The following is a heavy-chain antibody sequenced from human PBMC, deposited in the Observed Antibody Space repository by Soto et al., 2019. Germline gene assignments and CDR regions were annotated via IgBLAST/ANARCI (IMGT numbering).Heavy chain of an antibody. CDR3: ARGAPRITIFGVVSEYGMDV. V-gene: IGHV4-31*03. D-gene: IGHD3-3*01. CDR1: GGSISSGGYY. Sequence: QVQLQESGPGLVKPSQTLSLTCTVSGGSISSGGYYWSWIRQHPGKGLEWIGYIYYSGSTYYNPSLKSRVTISVDTSKNQFSRKLSSVTAADTAVYYCARGAPRITIFGVVSEYGMDVWGQGTTVTVSS. CDR2: IYYSGST. J-gene: IGHJ6*02.